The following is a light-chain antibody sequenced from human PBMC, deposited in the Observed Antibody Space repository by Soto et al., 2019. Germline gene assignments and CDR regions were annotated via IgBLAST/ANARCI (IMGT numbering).Light chain of an antibody. CDR1: QNINKY. CDR2: GAS. J-gene: IGKJ1*01. V-gene: IGKV1-33*01. Sequence: QMNQAPSSLSACVGNRITITCQASQNINKYLDWYQHKPGKAPKLLIHGASNMETGVPSRFSGSGSGTEFTLTITSLQPEDFATYYCHQYYGRPWTFGQGTKVDIK. CDR3: HQYYGRPWT.